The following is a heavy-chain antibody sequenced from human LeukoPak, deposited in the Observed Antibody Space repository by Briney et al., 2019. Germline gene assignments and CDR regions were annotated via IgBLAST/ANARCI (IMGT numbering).Heavy chain of an antibody. Sequence: AGGSLRLSCAASGFTFSSYAMSWVRQAPGKGLEWVSAISGRVGDIYYADSVKGRFTISRDNSKNTLYLQMNSLRAEDTAVFYCAKNSGSSWYRPIDYWGQGTLVTVSS. D-gene: IGHD6-13*01. CDR1: GFTFSSYA. J-gene: IGHJ4*02. V-gene: IGHV3-23*01. CDR2: ISGRVGDI. CDR3: AKNSGSSWYRPIDY.